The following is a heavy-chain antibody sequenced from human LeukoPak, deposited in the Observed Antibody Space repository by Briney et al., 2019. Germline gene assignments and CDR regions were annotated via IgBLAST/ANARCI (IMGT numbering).Heavy chain of an antibody. CDR2: IYPGDSDT. Sequence: GESLKISCKGSGYSFTSYWIAWVRQMPGKGLEWMGIIYPGDSDTRYSPSFQGQVTISADKSISTAYLQWSSLKASDTAMYYCARHLKVSTMVRGVINLDHYYYGMDVWGQGTTVTVSS. CDR3: ARHLKVSTMVRGVINLDHYYYGMDV. D-gene: IGHD3-10*01. CDR1: GYSFTSYW. V-gene: IGHV5-51*01. J-gene: IGHJ6*02.